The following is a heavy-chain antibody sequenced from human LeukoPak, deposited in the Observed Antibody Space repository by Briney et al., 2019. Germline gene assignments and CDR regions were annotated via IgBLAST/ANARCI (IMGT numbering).Heavy chain of an antibody. CDR1: GFTFSSYA. CDR3: AKGDGYNDYYFDY. CDR2: ISDSGGST. V-gene: IGHV3-23*01. Sequence: GGSLRLSCAASGFTFSSYAMSWVRQAPGKGLEWVSVISDSGGSTYYADSVKGRFTISRDNSKNTLYLQMNSLRAEDTAVYYCAKGDGYNDYYFDYWGQGTLVTVSS. J-gene: IGHJ4*02. D-gene: IGHD5-24*01.